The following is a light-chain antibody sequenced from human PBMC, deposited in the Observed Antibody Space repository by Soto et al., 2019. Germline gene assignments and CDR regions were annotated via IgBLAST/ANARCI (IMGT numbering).Light chain of an antibody. CDR2: DAS. Sequence: DIQMTQSPSTLSASVGDRVTITCRASQSISSWLAWYQQKPGKAPKLLIYDASSLESGVPSRFSGSGSGTEFPLTISSLQPDDFATYYCHQYNSYSFTFGPGTKVDIK. CDR1: QSISSW. J-gene: IGKJ3*01. V-gene: IGKV1-5*01. CDR3: HQYNSYSFT.